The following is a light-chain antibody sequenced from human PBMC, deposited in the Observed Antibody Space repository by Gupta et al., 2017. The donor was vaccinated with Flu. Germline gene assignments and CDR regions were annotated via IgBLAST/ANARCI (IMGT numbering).Light chain of an antibody. CDR3: CSYAGSSSIWV. Sequence: QSALPQPASVSGSPGQSITISCTGTSSDVGRYNLVSWYQQPSGKAPKLMIYEGSRRPSGVSNSFSGSKSGNTTTLTIAWLQAEDEADYYCCSYAGSSSIWVFGGGTKLTVL. V-gene: IGLV2-23*01. J-gene: IGLJ3*02. CDR1: SSDVGRYNL. CDR2: EGS.